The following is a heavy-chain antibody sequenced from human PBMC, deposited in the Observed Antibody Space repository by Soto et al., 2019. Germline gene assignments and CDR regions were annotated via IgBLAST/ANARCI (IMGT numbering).Heavy chain of an antibody. V-gene: IGHV3-15*07. CDR3: TTFGSWSYHSYYGMDV. CDR1: GFTFSNAW. Sequence: EVQLVESGGGLVKPGGSLRLSCAASGFTFSNAWMNWVRQAPGKGLEWVGRIKSKTDGGTTDYAAPVKGRFTISRDDSENTLYLQMNSLKTDDTAVHYCTTFGSWSYHSYYGMDVWGQGTTVTVSS. D-gene: IGHD6-13*01. J-gene: IGHJ6*02. CDR2: IKSKTDGGTT.